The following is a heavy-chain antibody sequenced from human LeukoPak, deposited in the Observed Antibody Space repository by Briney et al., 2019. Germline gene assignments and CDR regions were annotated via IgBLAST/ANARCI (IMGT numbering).Heavy chain of an antibody. V-gene: IGHV4-59*01. Sequence: SETLSLTCAVSGGSISSYYWSWIRQPPGKGLEWIGYIYYSGSTNYNPSLKSRVTISVDTSKNQFSLKLSSVTAADTAVYYCAIWSSGWFDPWGQGTLVTVSS. D-gene: IGHD3-10*01. CDR2: IYYSGST. CDR1: GGSISSYY. CDR3: AIWSSGWFDP. J-gene: IGHJ5*02.